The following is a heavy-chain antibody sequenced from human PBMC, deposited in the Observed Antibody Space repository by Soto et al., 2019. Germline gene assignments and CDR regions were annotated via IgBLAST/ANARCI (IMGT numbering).Heavy chain of an antibody. D-gene: IGHD5-18*01. CDR3: ARGGYSYGYVY. Sequence: GGSLRLSCAASGFTFSSYSMNWVRQAPGKGLEWVSSISSSSSYIYYADSVKGRFTISRDNAKNSLYLQMNRLRAEDTAVYYCARGGYSYGYVYWGQGTLVTVSS. CDR2: ISSSSSYI. CDR1: GFTFSSYS. J-gene: IGHJ4*02. V-gene: IGHV3-21*01.